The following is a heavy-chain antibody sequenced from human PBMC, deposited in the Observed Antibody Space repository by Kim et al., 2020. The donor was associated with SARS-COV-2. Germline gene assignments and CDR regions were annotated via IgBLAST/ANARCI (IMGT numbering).Heavy chain of an antibody. J-gene: IGHJ5*02. Sequence: GGSLRLSCAASGFTFSDYYMSWIRQAPGKGLEWVSYISSSSSYTNYADSVKGRFTISRDNAKNSLYLQMNSLRAEDTAVYYCASIYRWEYSSSGGDWFDPWGQGTLVTVSS. CDR3: ASIYRWEYSSSGGDWFDP. CDR2: ISSSSSYT. V-gene: IGHV3-11*06. D-gene: IGHD6-13*01. CDR1: GFTFSDYY.